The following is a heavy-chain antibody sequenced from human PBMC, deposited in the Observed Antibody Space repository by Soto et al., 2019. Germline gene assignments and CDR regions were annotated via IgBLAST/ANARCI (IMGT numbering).Heavy chain of an antibody. CDR2: INPDSGGT. Sequence: ASVKVSCKSSGYSFTGYYMHSVREPPGQGLEWMGWINPDSGGTNYAQKFQGRVTMTRDTSISTAYMELSRLRSDDTAVYYCARDGYDGSGSPYPAYWGPGTQVTVSS. CDR3: ARDGYDGSGSPYPAY. CDR1: GYSFTGYY. V-gene: IGHV1-2*02. D-gene: IGHD3-10*01. J-gene: IGHJ4*02.